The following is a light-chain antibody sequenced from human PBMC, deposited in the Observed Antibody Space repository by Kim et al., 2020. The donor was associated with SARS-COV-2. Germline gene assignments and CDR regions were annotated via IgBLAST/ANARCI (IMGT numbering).Light chain of an antibody. CDR2: RDS. V-gene: IGLV3-9*01. Sequence: SYELTQPLSVSVALGQTARITCGGNNIGHKNVHWYQQKPGQAPVLVIYRDSNRPSGIPERFSGSNSGNTATLTISRAQAGDEADYYCQVWDSSTGVFGGGTQLTVL. CDR3: QVWDSSTGV. J-gene: IGLJ3*02. CDR1: NIGHKN.